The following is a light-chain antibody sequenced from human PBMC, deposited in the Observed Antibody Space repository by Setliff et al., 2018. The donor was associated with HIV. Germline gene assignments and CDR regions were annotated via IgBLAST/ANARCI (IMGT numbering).Light chain of an antibody. J-gene: IGLJ3*02. CDR3: TSYRIANTWLFGGGTTTWL. CDR2: EVT. Sequence: QSVLTQPASVSGSPGQSITTSCTGINSDIGDYNYVSWYQQHPGTAPKLIIYEVTNRPSGISNRFSGSKSGNTASLTISGLQAVDEADYYCTSYRIANTWLFGGGTTTWLFGGGTKVTVL. V-gene: IGLV2-14*01. CDR1: NSDIGDYNY.